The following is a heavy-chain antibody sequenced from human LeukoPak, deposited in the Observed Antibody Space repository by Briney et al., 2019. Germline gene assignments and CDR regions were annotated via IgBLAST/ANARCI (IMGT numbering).Heavy chain of an antibody. CDR1: RFTFTDYS. CDR3: ARDDTGTSYTYYGMDA. Sequence: GGSLRLSCVASRFTFTDYSMNWVRQAPGKGLEWVSYISSGGSTIYYGDSVRGRFTIPRDNAKNSLYLQMNSLRAEDTAVYYCARDDTGTSYTYYGMDAWGQGTTVTVSS. D-gene: IGHD1/OR15-1a*01. V-gene: IGHV3-48*01. CDR2: ISSGGSTI. J-gene: IGHJ6*02.